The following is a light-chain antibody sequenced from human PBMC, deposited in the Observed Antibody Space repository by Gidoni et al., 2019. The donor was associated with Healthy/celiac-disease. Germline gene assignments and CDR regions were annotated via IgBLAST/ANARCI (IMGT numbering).Light chain of an antibody. CDR2: EVS. V-gene: IGLV2-18*01. CDR1: SSDVGSYNR. CDR3: SLYTSSSTYV. Sequence: QSALTQPPSVSGSPGQSVTISCTGTSSDVGSYNRVSWYQQPPGTAPKLMIYEVSNRPSGVPDRFSGSKSGNTASLTISGLQVEDEADYYCSLYTSSSTYVFGTGTKVTVL. J-gene: IGLJ1*01.